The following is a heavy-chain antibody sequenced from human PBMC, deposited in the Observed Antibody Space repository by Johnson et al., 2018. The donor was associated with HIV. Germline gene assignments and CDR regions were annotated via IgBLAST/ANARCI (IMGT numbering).Heavy chain of an antibody. Sequence: VQLVESGGDLVQPGGSLRLSCAASGFTFSSYDMHWVRQAPGKGLEWVSAIGTAGDTYYPGSVKGRFTISRENAKNSLYLQMNSLRAGDTAVYYCARRNGDIHAFDIWGQGTMVTVSS. CDR3: ARRNGDIHAFDI. V-gene: IGHV3-13*01. J-gene: IGHJ3*02. CDR2: IGTAGDT. D-gene: IGHD2-15*01. CDR1: GFTFSSYD.